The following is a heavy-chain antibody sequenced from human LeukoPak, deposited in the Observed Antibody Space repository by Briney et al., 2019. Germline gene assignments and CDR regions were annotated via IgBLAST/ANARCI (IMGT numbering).Heavy chain of an antibody. Sequence: GGSLRLSCTASGFTFSNYWMSWVRQAPGKGPEWMANIKQDGSEKYSLDSLKGRFTISRDNAKRSLYLQMNSLRAEDTAVYYCARYQGGGWDVWGQGTTVTVSS. CDR3: ARYQGGGWDV. J-gene: IGHJ6*02. CDR2: IKQDGSEK. V-gene: IGHV3-7*01. CDR1: GFTFSNYW. D-gene: IGHD6-25*01.